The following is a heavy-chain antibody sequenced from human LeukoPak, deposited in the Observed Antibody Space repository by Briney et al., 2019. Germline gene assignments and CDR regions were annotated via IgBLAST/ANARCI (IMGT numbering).Heavy chain of an antibody. V-gene: IGHV3-30-3*01. CDR3: AKEGRGYRYGDY. D-gene: IGHD5-18*01. J-gene: IGHJ4*02. CDR1: GFTFSSYA. Sequence: PGGSLRLSCAASGFTFSSYAMHWVRQAPGKGLEWVAVISYDGSNKYYADSVKGRFTISRDNSKNTLYLQMNSLRAEDTAVYYCAKEGRGYRYGDYWGQGTLVTVPS. CDR2: ISYDGSNK.